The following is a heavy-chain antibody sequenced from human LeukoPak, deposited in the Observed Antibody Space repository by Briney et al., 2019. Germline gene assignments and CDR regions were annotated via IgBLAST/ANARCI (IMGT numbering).Heavy chain of an antibody. CDR3: AGSEYSSSYYYYYMDV. D-gene: IGHD6-6*01. Sequence: ASVKVSCKASGGTFSSYAISWVRQAPGQGLEWMGGIIPIFGTANYAQKFQGRVTITTDESTSTAYMELSSLRSEDTAVYYCAGSEYSSSYYYYYMDVWGKGTTVTVSS. J-gene: IGHJ6*03. V-gene: IGHV1-69*05. CDR1: GGTFSSYA. CDR2: IIPIFGTA.